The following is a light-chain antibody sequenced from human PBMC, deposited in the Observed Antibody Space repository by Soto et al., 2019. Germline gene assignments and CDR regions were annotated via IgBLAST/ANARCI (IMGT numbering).Light chain of an antibody. CDR3: QQYGSSPRT. J-gene: IGKJ2*01. Sequence: EIVLTQSPGTLSLSPWERATLSCRASQSVSSSYLAWYQQKPGQAPRLLIYGASSRATCIPDRFSGSGSGTDFSLTISRLEPEDFAVYYCQQYGSSPRTFGQGTKLEIK. V-gene: IGKV3-20*01. CDR1: QSVSSSY. CDR2: GAS.